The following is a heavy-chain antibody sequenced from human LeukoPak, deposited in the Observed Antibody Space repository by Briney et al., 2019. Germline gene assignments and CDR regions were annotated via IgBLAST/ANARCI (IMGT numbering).Heavy chain of an antibody. J-gene: IGHJ4*02. CDR2: IRSKGNNYAT. CDR3: AKLGYCTTTSCHAQGY. V-gene: IGHV3-73*01. D-gene: IGHD2-2*01. CDR1: GFTFSGSA. Sequence: GGSLRLSCAASGFTFSGSAMHWVRQASGKGLEWVGRIRSKGNNYATAYGASVKGRSTISRDDSQNTTYLQLNSLKSEDTAVYYCAKLGYCTTTSCHAQGYWGQGTLVTVSS.